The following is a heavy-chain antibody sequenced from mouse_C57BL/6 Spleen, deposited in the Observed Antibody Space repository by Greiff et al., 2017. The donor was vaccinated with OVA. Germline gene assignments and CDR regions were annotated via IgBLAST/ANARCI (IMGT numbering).Heavy chain of an antibody. CDR1: GFTFSSYT. J-gene: IGHJ2*01. CDR2: ISGGGGNT. CDR3: ARDPYFDY. V-gene: IGHV5-9*01. Sequence: EVKLEESGGGLVKPGGSLKLSCAASGFTFSSYTMSWVRQTPEKRLEWVATISGGGGNTYYPDSVKGRFTISRDNAKNTLYLQMSSLRSEDTALYYCARDPYFDYWGQGTTLTVSS.